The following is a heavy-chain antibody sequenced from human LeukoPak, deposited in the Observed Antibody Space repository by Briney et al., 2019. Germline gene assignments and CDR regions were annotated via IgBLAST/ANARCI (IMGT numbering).Heavy chain of an antibody. CDR3: AGDFCSSTSCYRGWFDP. V-gene: IGHV1-2*02. D-gene: IGHD2-2*02. CDR1: GYTFTGYY. Sequence: ASVKVSCKASGYTFTGYYMHWVRQAPGQGLEWMGWINPNSGGTNYAQKFQGRVTMTRDTSISTAYMELSRLRSDDTAVYYCAGDFCSSTSCYRGWFDPWGQGTLVTVSS. CDR2: INPNSGGT. J-gene: IGHJ5*02.